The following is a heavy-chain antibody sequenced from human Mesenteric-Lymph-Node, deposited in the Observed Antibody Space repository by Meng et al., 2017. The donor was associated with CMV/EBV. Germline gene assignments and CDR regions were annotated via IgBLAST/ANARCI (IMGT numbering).Heavy chain of an antibody. CDR3: ASSGSGSYFY. CDR2: INPNSGGT. J-gene: IGHJ4*02. Sequence: KVSCKASGYTFTGYYMHWVRQAPGKELEWMGRINPNSGGTTYAQKFQGRVTMTGDTSISTAYMELSRLRSDDTAVYYCASSGSGSYFYWGQGTLVTVSS. V-gene: IGHV1-2*06. CDR1: GYTFTGYY. D-gene: IGHD3-10*01.